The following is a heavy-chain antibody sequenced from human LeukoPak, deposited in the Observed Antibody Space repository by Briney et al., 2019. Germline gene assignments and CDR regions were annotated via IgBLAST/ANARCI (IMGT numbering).Heavy chain of an antibody. CDR3: ARGRDGYNNY. V-gene: IGHV4-34*01. D-gene: IGHD5-24*01. J-gene: IGHJ4*02. Sequence: SETLSLTCAVYGGSFNGYYWSWIRQPPGKGLEWIGEINHGGSTNCNPSLKSRVTISIDTSKNQFSLKLNSVTAADTAVYYCARGRDGYNNYWGQGTLVTVSS. CDR1: GGSFNGYY. CDR2: INHGGST.